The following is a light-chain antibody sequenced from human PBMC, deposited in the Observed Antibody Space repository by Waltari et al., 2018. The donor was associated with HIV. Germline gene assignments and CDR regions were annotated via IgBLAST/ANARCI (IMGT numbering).Light chain of an antibody. CDR3: QSYDRSLSVWV. J-gene: IGLJ3*02. Sequence: QSVLTQPPSVSGAPGQRVTISCTGSSSNTGAGYDVHWYQQLPGNAPRLLIADNTIRPSGVPDRFSGSKSGTSASLAIAGLQDEDEAVYYGQSYDRSLSVWVFGGGTKVTVL. CDR2: DNT. CDR1: SSNTGAGYD. V-gene: IGLV1-40*01.